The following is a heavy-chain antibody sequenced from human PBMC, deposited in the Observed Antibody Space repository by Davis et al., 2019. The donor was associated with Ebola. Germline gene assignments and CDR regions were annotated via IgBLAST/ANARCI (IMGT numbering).Heavy chain of an antibody. V-gene: IGHV4-31*03. J-gene: IGHJ4*02. CDR1: GGSVTSGNYY. CDR2: IHHSGST. CDR3: ARDAIAVAGLDY. D-gene: IGHD6-19*01. Sequence: LRLSCSVSGGSVTSGNYYWTWIRQHPKKGLEWIGNIHHSGSTYYNPSLKGRVNISLDTSKNQFSLKLSSVTAADTAVYYCARDAIAVAGLDYWGQGTLVTVSS.